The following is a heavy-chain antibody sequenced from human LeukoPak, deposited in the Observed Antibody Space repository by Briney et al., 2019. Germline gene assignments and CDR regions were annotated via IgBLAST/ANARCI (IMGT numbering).Heavy chain of an antibody. D-gene: IGHD3-9*01. CDR2: INHSGTT. CDR1: GGTFSGYY. J-gene: IGHJ3*02. CDR3: ARVALDILTGYYNVMAKDAFDI. Sequence: PSETLSLTCAVYGGTFSGYYWSWIPQPPGKGLEWIGEINHSGTTNYNPSLKSRITITVNTSRNRFSLKLSSVTAADTAVYYCARVALDILTGYYNVMAKDAFDIWGQGTMVTVSS. V-gene: IGHV4-34*01.